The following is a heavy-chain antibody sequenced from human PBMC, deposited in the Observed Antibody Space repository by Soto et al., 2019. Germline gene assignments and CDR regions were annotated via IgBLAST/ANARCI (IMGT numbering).Heavy chain of an antibody. CDR3: ARARSGYYMDV. J-gene: IGHJ6*03. CDR2: ISSSSSII. Sequence: GGSLRLSCAVSGFTFTSYGMNWGRQAPGEGPEWVSYISSSSSIIYYADSVKGRFTVSRDNAKNSLYLQMNSLTVEDTAVYYCARARSGYYMDVWGKGTTVTVSS. CDR1: GFTFTSYG. V-gene: IGHV3-48*04.